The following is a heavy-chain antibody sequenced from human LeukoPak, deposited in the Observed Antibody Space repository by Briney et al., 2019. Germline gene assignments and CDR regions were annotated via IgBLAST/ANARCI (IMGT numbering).Heavy chain of an antibody. V-gene: IGHV3-23*01. Sequence: GGSLRLSCAASGFTFSSYGMHWVRQAPGKGLEWVSAISGSGGSTYYADSVKGRFTISRDNSKNTLYLQMNSLRAEDTAVYYCANPIFHIVVVPAAILDIWGQGTMVTVSS. CDR3: ANPIFHIVVVPAAILDI. CDR2: ISGSGGST. J-gene: IGHJ3*02. CDR1: GFTFSSYG. D-gene: IGHD2-2*02.